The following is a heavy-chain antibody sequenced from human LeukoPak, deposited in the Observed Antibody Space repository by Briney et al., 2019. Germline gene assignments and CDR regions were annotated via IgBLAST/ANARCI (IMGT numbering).Heavy chain of an antibody. D-gene: IGHD2-2*01. CDR3: ARDPGGPLWPVVVPTYYFDY. Sequence: GALRLSCAASGFTFSSYSMNWVRQAPGKGLEWVSSISSSSSYIYYADSVKGRFTISRDSAKNSLYLQMNSLRAEDTAVYYCARDPGGPLWPVVVPTYYFDYWGQGTLVTVSS. J-gene: IGHJ4*02. CDR1: GFTFSSYS. V-gene: IGHV3-21*01. CDR2: ISSSSSYI.